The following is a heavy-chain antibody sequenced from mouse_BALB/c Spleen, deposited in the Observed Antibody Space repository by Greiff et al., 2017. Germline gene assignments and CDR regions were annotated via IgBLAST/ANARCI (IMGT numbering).Heavy chain of an antibody. V-gene: IGHV14-1*01. Sequence: EVQLQQSGAELVRPGASVKFSCTASGFNFNDYSMHWVQQTPDQGLEWVGWIDPENGDTEYAPKFQGQATMAADTSSNTAYLQLSSLTSEDTAVCYCASDDGNYWYFEDWGEGTTVTVSA. CDR1: GFNFNDYS. CDR2: IDPENGDT. CDR3: ASDDGNYWYFED. J-gene: IGHJ1*01. D-gene: IGHD2-3*01.